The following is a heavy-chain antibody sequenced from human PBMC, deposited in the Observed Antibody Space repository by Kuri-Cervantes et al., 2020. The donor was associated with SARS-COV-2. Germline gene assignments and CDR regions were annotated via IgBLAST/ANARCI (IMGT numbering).Heavy chain of an antibody. CDR3: ARHSNWGSGEYYYYMDV. CDR1: GGSISSSSYY. CDR2: IYYSGST. Sequence: SKTLSLTCTVSGGSISSSSYYWGWIRQPPGKGLEWIGSIYYSGSTYYNPSLKSRVTISVDTSKNQFSLKLSSVTAADTAVYYCARHSNWGSGEYYYYMDVWGKGTTVTVSS. V-gene: IGHV4-39*01. J-gene: IGHJ6*03. D-gene: IGHD7-27*01.